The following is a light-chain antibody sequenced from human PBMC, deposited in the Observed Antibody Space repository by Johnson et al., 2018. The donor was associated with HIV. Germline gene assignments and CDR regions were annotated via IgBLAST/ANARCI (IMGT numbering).Light chain of an antibody. CDR3: GTWDSRLSAV. CDR2: DNN. CDR1: SSNIGNNY. Sequence: QSVLTQPPSVSAAPGQKVTISCSGSSSNIGNNYVSWYQQLPGTAPKLLIYDNNKRPSGIPDRFSGSKSGTSATLGITGLQTGDEADYYCGTWDSRLSAVFGTGTKGTVL. J-gene: IGLJ1*01. V-gene: IGLV1-51*01.